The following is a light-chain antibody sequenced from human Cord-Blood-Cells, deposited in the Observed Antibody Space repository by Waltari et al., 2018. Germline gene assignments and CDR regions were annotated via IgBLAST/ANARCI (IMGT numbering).Light chain of an antibody. CDR2: AAS. J-gene: IGKJ2*01. CDR3: QQSYSTPYT. CDR1: QSISSY. Sequence: DIQMTQSPSSLSASVGDRVTITCRASQSISSYLNWYHQKPGKAPNLLIYAASSLQSGVPSRFSGSGSRTDFTLTISSLQPEDFATYYCQQSYSTPYTFGQGTKLEIK. V-gene: IGKV1-39*01.